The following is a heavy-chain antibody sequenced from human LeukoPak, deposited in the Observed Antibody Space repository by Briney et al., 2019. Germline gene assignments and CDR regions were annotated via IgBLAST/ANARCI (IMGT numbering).Heavy chain of an antibody. CDR2: IYYSGIT. J-gene: IGHJ6*03. CDR1: GGSISSYY. D-gene: IGHD1-26*01. CDR3: ARDHLSYSGSYYYYYYMDV. Sequence: SETLSLTCTVSGGSISSYYWSWIRQPPGKGLEWIGYIYYSGITNYNPPLKSRVTISIATSKNQFSLKLSSVTAADTAVYYCARDHLSYSGSYYYYYYMDVWGKGTTVTISS. V-gene: IGHV4-59*12.